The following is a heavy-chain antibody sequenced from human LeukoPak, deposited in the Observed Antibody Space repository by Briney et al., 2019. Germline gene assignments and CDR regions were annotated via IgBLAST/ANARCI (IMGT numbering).Heavy chain of an antibody. D-gene: IGHD4-17*01. CDR1: GGSISSSNYY. J-gene: IGHJ3*02. CDR3: ARADARLGMTTVRFDI. V-gene: IGHV4-39*01. Sequence: PSETLSLTCTVSGGSISSSNYYWGWIRQPPGKGLEWIGTIYYSGSTYYNPSLKSRLTISVDTSKNQFSLKLSSVTAADTAVYYCARADARLGMTTVRFDIWGQGTMVTVSS. CDR2: IYYSGST.